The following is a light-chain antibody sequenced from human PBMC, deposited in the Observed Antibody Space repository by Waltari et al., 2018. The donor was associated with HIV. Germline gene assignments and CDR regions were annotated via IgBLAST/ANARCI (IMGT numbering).Light chain of an antibody. J-gene: IGLJ3*02. CDR3: QSYDRNSQV. CDR2: EDN. CDR1: TGSIASNY. Sequence: NFMLAQPHSVSESPGKTITLSCTRPTGSIASNYVQWYQRRPGSPPATVIYEDNRRPSGVPDRFSGSIDSSSNSVSLTISGLKTEDEADYYCQSYDRNSQVFGGGTKLTVL. V-gene: IGLV6-57*01.